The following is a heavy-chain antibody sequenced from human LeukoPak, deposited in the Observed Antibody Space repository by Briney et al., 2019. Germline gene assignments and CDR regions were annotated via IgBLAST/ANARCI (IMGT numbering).Heavy chain of an antibody. D-gene: IGHD3-22*01. CDR1: GFTFSSYA. V-gene: IGHV3-30*04. J-gene: IGHJ4*02. CDR2: ISYDGSNK. Sequence: GGSLRLSCAASGFTFSSYAMHWVRQAPGKGLEWVAVISYDGSNKYYADSVKGRFTISRDNSKNTLYLQMNSLRAEDTAVYYCAKYDGDYYDSSGYYSEWGQGTLVTVSS. CDR3: AKYDGDYYDSSGYYSE.